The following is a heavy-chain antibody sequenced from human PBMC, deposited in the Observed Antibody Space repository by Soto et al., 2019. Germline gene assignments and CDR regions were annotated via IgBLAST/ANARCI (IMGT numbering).Heavy chain of an antibody. CDR1: GFTFSYG. CDR3: AKLVIGYCSGNTCDDY. D-gene: IGHD2-15*01. Sequence: VQLLESGGGLIQPGGSLRLSCAASGFTFSYGIQWLRQAPGKGLEWVAYISYDSSNKFYGDSVKGRFTISRDNSQNTQFLQMNSLRAEDTAVYYCAKLVIGYCSGNTCDDYWGQGTLVAVSS. CDR2: ISYDSSNK. V-gene: IGHV3-30*18. J-gene: IGHJ4*02.